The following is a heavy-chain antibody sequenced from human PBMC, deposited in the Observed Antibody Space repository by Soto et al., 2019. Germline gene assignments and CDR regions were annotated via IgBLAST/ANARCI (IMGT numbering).Heavy chain of an antibody. D-gene: IGHD3-16*01. CDR2: LQTDGSHP. J-gene: IGHJ4*02. CDR1: GFTFDYYW. V-gene: IGHV3-74*01. CDR3: ASGGVPDY. Sequence: EVHLVASGGGLVQPGGSLRLSCVASGFTFDYYWMHWVRQPPGEGLMWVSRLQTDGSHPDYAASVKGRFTISRDNAKNTLSLQMTTLGVEVRVVFYGASGGVPDYWGQGTVVTSSS.